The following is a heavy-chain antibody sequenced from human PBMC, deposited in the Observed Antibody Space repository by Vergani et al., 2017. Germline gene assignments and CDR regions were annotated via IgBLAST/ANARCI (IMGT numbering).Heavy chain of an antibody. CDR3: ARQKDYYMDV. CDR2: IYYSGNT. V-gene: IGHV4-30-2*01. CDR1: AGSINSGGYS. Sequence: QLQLQESGSGLVKPSQTLSLTCAVSAGSINSGGYSWSWIRQPPGKGLEWIGYIYYSGNTYYNPSLKSRVTISVDRSKNQFSLKLNSVTAADTAVYYCARQKDYYMDVWGKGTTVTVS. J-gene: IGHJ6*03.